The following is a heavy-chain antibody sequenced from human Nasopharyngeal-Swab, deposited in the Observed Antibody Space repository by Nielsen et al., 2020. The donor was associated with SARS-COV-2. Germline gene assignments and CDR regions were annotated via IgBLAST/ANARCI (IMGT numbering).Heavy chain of an antibody. CDR3: ARQNGTTPPDY. D-gene: IGHD1-7*01. V-gene: IGHV4-31*03. J-gene: IGHJ4*02. Sequence: SETLSLTCTVSGGSISSGGYYWSWIRQHPGEGLEWIGYIYYSGSTYYNPSLKSRVTISVDTSKNQFSLKLSSVTAADTAVYYCARQNGTTPPDYWGQGTLVTVSS. CDR1: GGSISSGGYY. CDR2: IYYSGST.